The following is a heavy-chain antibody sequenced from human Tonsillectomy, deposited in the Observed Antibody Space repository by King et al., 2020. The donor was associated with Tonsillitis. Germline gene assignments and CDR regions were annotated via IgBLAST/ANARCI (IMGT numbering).Heavy chain of an antibody. CDR2: IYNSGST. D-gene: IGHD6-19*01. Sequence: QLQESGPGLVKPSETLSLTCTVSGGSISSYYWSWIRQPPGKGLEWIGYIYNSGSTNYNPSLKSRVTISVDTSKNQFSLKLSSVTAADTAVYYCARDMDREQWLEHWFDPWGQGTLVTVSS. V-gene: IGHV4-59*01. J-gene: IGHJ5*02. CDR3: ARDMDREQWLEHWFDP. CDR1: GGSISSYY.